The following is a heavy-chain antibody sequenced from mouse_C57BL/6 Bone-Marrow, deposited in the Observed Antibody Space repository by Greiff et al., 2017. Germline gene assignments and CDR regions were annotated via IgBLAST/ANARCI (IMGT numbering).Heavy chain of an antibody. D-gene: IGHD2-4*01. V-gene: IGHV1-50*01. CDR3: SRGMGSYYDYWFAY. J-gene: IGHJ3*01. CDR1: GYTFTSYW. Sequence: VQLQQPGAELVKPGASVKLSCKASGYTFTSYWMQWVKQRPGQGLEWIGEIDPSDSYTNYNQKFKGKATLTVDTSSSTAYMQLSSLTSEDSAVYYCSRGMGSYYDYWFAYWGQGTLVTVSA. CDR2: IDPSDSYT.